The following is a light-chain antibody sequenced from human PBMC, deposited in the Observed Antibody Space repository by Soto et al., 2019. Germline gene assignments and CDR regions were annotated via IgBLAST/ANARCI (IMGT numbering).Light chain of an antibody. Sequence: DIQMTQSPSSLSASLGYIFTITFLASQSISSYLNWYQQKPGKAPKLLIYAASSLQSGVPSRFSGSGSGTDFTLTISSLQPEDFATYYCQQSYSTPITFGQGTRLEIK. CDR2: AAS. CDR1: QSISSY. CDR3: QQSYSTPIT. J-gene: IGKJ5*01. V-gene: IGKV1-39*01.